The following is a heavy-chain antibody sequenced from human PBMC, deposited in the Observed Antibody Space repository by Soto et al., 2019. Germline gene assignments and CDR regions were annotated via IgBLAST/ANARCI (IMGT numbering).Heavy chain of an antibody. CDR3: ARLEGLATISYYFDF. CDR2: IYYRGNA. D-gene: IGHD3-9*01. Sequence: QLQLQESGPGLVKPSETLSLTCSVSDDSINSDKYYWGWIRQPPGKGLEWIGSIYYRGNAYYNPPLQPRVTISLDKSRSQFSLKLNSVTAAVSAVYFCARLEGLATISYYFDFWGPGALVTVSS. V-gene: IGHV4-39*01. CDR1: DDSINSDKYY. J-gene: IGHJ4*02.